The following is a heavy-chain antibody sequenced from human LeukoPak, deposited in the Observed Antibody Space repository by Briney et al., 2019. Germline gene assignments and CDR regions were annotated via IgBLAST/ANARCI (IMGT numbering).Heavy chain of an antibody. D-gene: IGHD3-22*01. V-gene: IGHV1-69*13. CDR2: IIPIFGTA. CDR3: ARSSGGWDYYDTIPNWFDP. CDR1: GGTFSSYA. J-gene: IGHJ5*02. Sequence: SVKVSCKVSGGTFSSYAISWVRQAPGQGLEWMGGIIPIFGTANYAQKFQGRVTITADESTSTAYMELSSLRSEDTAVYYCARSSGGWDYYDTIPNWFDPWGQGTLVTVSS.